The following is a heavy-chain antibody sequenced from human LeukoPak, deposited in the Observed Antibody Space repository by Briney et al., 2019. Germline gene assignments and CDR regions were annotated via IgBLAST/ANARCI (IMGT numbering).Heavy chain of an antibody. V-gene: IGHV1-2*06. CDR1: GYTFTGYY. Sequence: ASVKVSCKASGYTFTGYYMHWVRQAPGQGLEWMGRINPNSGGTNYAQQFQGRVTTTRDTSISTAYMELSRLRSDDTAVYYCARARWDYYGSGSPTYWGQGTLVTVSS. J-gene: IGHJ4*02. CDR3: ARARWDYYGSGSPTY. D-gene: IGHD3-10*01. CDR2: INPNSGGT.